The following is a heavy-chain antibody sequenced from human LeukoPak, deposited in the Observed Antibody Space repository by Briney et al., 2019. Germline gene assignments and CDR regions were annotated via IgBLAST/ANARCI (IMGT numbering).Heavy chain of an antibody. V-gene: IGHV3-53*01. Sequence: GGSLRLSCAASGFTVSSNYMSWVRQAPGKGLEWVSVIYSGGSTYYADSVKGRFTISRDNSKNTLFLQMDSLRAEDTAVYYCARNYYDSSGYQEATFNYWGQGTLVTVSS. CDR2: IYSGGST. CDR1: GFTVSSNY. CDR3: ARNYYDSSGYQEATFNY. D-gene: IGHD3-22*01. J-gene: IGHJ4*02.